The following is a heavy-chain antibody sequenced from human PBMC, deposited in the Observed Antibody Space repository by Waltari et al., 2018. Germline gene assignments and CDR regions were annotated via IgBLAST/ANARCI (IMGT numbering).Heavy chain of an antibody. CDR3: ARRGVVPAAPIDY. CDR2: IYYCGST. CDR1: GGSISSSY. Sequence: QVQLQESGPGLVKPSATLSLTCTVSGGSISSSYWSCIRQPPGKGLEWLGYIYYCGSTNYNPSIKSRVTISVDTSKNQCSLKLGAVTAADTAVYYCARRGVVPAAPIDYWGQGTLVTVSS. J-gene: IGHJ4*02. V-gene: IGHV4-59*01. D-gene: IGHD2-2*01.